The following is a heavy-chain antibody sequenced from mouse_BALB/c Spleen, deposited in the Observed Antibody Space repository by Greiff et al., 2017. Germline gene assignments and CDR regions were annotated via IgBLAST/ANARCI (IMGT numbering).Heavy chain of an antibody. Sequence: QVQLQQSGAELVRPGVSVKISCKGSGYTFTDYAMHWVKQSHAKSLEWIGVISTYYGDASYNQKFKGKATMTVDKSSSTAYMELARLTSEDSAIYYCARSGDPEGFADWGQGTLVTVSA. J-gene: IGHJ3*01. CDR1: GYTFTDYA. CDR2: ISTYYGDA. CDR3: ARSGDPEGFAD. V-gene: IGHV1S137*01.